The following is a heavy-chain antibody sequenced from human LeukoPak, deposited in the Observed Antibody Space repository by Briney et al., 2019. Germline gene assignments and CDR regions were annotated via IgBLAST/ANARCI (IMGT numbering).Heavy chain of an antibody. D-gene: IGHD2-2*01. CDR2: ISGSGGST. CDR1: GFTFSSYG. CDR3: AKVWGIVVVPAARYFDY. V-gene: IGHV3-23*01. J-gene: IGHJ4*02. Sequence: GGTLRLSCAASGFTFSSYGMSWVRQAPGKGLEWVSAISGSGGSTCYADSVKGRFTISRDNSKNTLYLQMNSLRAEDTAVYYCAKVWGIVVVPAARYFDYWGQGTLVTVSS.